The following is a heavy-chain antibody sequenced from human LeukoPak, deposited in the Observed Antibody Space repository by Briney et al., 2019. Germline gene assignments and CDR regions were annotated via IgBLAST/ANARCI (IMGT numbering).Heavy chain of an antibody. Sequence: PSETLSLTCAVYGGSFSGYYWTWIRQPPGKGLEWIGEIDHSGSTNYNSSLKSRVTISVDTSMNQISLKLDSLTAADTAVYYCARRDSSGWSAPFDYWGQGNLVTVPS. CDR3: ARRDSSGWSAPFDY. J-gene: IGHJ4*02. CDR1: GGSFSGYY. CDR2: IDHSGST. V-gene: IGHV4-34*01. D-gene: IGHD6-19*01.